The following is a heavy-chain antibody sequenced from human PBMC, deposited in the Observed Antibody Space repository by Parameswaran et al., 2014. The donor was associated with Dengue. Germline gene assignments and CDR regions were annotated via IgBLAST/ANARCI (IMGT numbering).Heavy chain of an antibody. D-gene: IGHD4-23*01. Sequence: VRQMPGKGLEWVGIIYPGDSDTRYSPSFQGQVTISADKSISTAYLQWSSLKASDTAMYYCARQLRWHGFDIWGPRGQWSPS. V-gene: IGHV5-51*01. J-gene: IGHJ3*02. CDR3: ARQLRWHGFDI. CDR2: IYPGDSDT.